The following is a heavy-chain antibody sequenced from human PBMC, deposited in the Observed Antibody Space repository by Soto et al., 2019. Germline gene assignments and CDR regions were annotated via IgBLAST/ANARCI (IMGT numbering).Heavy chain of an antibody. D-gene: IGHD6-19*01. J-gene: IGHJ3*02. Sequence: SETLSLTCTVSGGSISSYYWSWIRQPPGKGLEWIGYIYYSGSTNYNPSLKSRVTISVDTSKNQFSLKLSSVTAADTAVYYCARAYSRVAVAGTGDDAFDIWGQGTMVTV. CDR3: ARAYSRVAVAGTGDDAFDI. CDR1: GGSISSYY. V-gene: IGHV4-59*01. CDR2: IYYSGST.